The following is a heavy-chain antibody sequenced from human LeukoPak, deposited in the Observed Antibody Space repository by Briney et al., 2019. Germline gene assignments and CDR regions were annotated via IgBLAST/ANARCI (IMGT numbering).Heavy chain of an antibody. CDR2: ISSSTTI. Sequence: PGGSLRLSCAASRFTFSGYSMNWVRQAPGKGLEWVSYISSSTTIYYADSVTGRFTISRDNAKNSLYLQMTSLRAEDTAVYYCARGRLPDYGAYIYWGQGTLVTVSS. J-gene: IGHJ4*02. CDR3: ARGRLPDYGAYIY. V-gene: IGHV3-48*01. D-gene: IGHD3-16*01. CDR1: RFTFSGYS.